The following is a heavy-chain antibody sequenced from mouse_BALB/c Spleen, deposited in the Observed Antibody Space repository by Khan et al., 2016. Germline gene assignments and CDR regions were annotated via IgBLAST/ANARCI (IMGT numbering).Heavy chain of an antibody. CDR1: GYAFSSYW. CDR3: ARRYYGSSYVNYFDY. Sequence: QVQLQQSGAELVRPGSSVKISCKASGYAFSSYWMNWVKQRPGQGLEWIGQIYPGDGDTNYNGKFKGKATLTADKSSSTAYMQLSSLTSEDSAVYFWARRYYGSSYVNYFDYWGQGTTLTVSS. CDR2: IYPGDGDT. J-gene: IGHJ2*01. D-gene: IGHD1-1*01. V-gene: IGHV1-80*01.